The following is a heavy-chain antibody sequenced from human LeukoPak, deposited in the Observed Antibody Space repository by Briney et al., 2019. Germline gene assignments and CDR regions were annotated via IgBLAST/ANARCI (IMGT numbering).Heavy chain of an antibody. CDR1: GFTFSSYS. V-gene: IGHV3-21*01. CDR2: ISSSSAYI. CDR3: ARYDARYGMDV. J-gene: IGHJ6*02. D-gene: IGHD1-1*01. Sequence: GGSLRLSCAASGFTFSSYSMNWVRQAPGKGLEWVSSISSSSAYIYYADSMKGRFTISRDNSKNTLYLQMNSLRAEDTAVYYCARYDARYGMDVWGQGTTVTVSS.